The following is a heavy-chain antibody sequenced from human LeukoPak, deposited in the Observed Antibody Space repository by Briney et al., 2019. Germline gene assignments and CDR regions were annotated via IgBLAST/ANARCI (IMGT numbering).Heavy chain of an antibody. V-gene: IGHV4-39*07. CDR2: IYYSGST. CDR3: ARRWVVRGVIDRLPTTQLIDY. Sequence: SETLSLTCTVSGGSISSSSYYWSWIRQPPGKGPEWIGSIYYSGSTYYNPSLKSRVTISVDTSKNQFSLKLSSVTAADTAVYYCARRWVVRGVIDRLPTTQLIDYWGQGTLVTVSS. J-gene: IGHJ4*02. D-gene: IGHD3-10*01. CDR1: GGSISSSSYY.